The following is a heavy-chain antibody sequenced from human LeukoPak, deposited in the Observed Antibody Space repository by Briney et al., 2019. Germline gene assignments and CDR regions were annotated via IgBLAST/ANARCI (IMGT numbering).Heavy chain of an antibody. J-gene: IGHJ4*01. CDR2: ISASSRTK. Sequence: GGSLRPSCVNSGVPFSGDSLNWVRQAPGKGLEWISYISASSRTKYYADSVKGRFHISRDNAKKSLYLQMDNLRGEDTALYYCASQSSGSSTRAPDFWGHGTLVTVSS. CDR1: GVPFSGDS. CDR3: ASQSSGSSTRAPDF. V-gene: IGHV3-48*04. D-gene: IGHD1-26*01.